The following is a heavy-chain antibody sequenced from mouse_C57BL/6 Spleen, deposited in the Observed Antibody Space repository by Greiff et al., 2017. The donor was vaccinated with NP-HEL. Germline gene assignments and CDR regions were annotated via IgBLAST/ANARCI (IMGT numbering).Heavy chain of an antibody. Sequence: EVQLQESGAELVRPGSSVKMSCTTSGYTFTSYGINWVKQRPGQGLEWIGYIYIGNGYTEYNEKFKGKATLTSDTSSSTAYMQLSSLTSEDSAIYFCARRISYYYGSSSYYFDYWGQGTTLTVSS. CDR3: ARRISYYYGSSSYYFDY. V-gene: IGHV1-58*01. CDR1: GYTFTSYG. CDR2: IYIGNGYT. D-gene: IGHD1-1*01. J-gene: IGHJ2*01.